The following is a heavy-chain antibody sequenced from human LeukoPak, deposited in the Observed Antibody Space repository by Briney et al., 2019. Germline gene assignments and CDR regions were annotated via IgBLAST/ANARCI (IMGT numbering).Heavy chain of an antibody. CDR1: GDSVSNNSAA. V-gene: IGHV6-1*01. CDR2: TYYRSQWYN. CDR3: ARGVGSGHKMAFDI. J-gene: IGHJ3*02. D-gene: IGHD2-15*01. Sequence: SQTLSLTCAISGDSVSNNSAAWNWIRQSPSRGLEWLGRTYYRSQWYNHYAVSVKSRITINSDTSKNQFSLQLNSVTPEDTAVYYCARGVGSGHKMAFDIWGQGTMVTVSS.